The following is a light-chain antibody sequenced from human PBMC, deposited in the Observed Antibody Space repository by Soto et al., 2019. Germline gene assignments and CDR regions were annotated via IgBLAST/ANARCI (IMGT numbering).Light chain of an antibody. CDR3: QLYSGSPMYT. V-gene: IGKV3-20*01. J-gene: IGKJ2*01. CDR1: QSVSSAS. CDR2: GAS. Sequence: EIVLTRSPGSLSLSPGDRATLSCRASQSVSSASLAWYQQRPGQAPRLLIYGASNRATGMPDRFSGSGSGTDFTLTISRLEPEDFAVYYCQLYSGSPMYTFGQGTRLDVK.